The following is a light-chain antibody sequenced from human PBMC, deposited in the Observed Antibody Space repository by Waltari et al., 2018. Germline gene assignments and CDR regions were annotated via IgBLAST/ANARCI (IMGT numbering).Light chain of an antibody. CDR2: DVT. CDR3: CSFTSSSTWV. CDR1: TSDLGGYNY. V-gene: IGLV2-14*03. J-gene: IGLJ3*02. Sequence: QSALTQSASVSGSLGQSITMSCTGTTSDLGGYNYVFWYQQHPGKAPKLILYDVTSRPPGVSNRFSRSKSGNTASLTSSGLQAEDEADYYCCSFTSSSTWVFGGGTKLTVL.